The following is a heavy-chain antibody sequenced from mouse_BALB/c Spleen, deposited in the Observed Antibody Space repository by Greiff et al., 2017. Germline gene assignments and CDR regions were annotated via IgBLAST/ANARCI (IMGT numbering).Heavy chain of an antibody. J-gene: IGHJ3*01. Sequence: EVQVVESGGGLVKPGGSLKLSCAASGFTFSDYYMYWVRQTPEKRLEWVATISDGGSYTYYPDSVKGRFTISRDNAKNNLYLQMSSLKSEDTAMYYCAREGGYDYDDGFAYWGQGTLVTVSA. D-gene: IGHD2-4*01. CDR2: ISDGGSYT. V-gene: IGHV5-4*02. CDR3: AREGGYDYDDGFAY. CDR1: GFTFSDYY.